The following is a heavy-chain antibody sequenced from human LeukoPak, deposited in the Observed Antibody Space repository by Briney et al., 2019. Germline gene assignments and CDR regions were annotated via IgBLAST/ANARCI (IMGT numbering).Heavy chain of an antibody. CDR2: IIPIFGTA. Sequence: ASVKVSCKASGGTLSSYAISWVRQAPGQGLEWMGGIIPIFGTANYAQKFQGRVTIIADEYTRTAYMDLSSLRSEDTAIYYCARDNSVDDNAWWFDPWGQGTLVTVSS. J-gene: IGHJ5*02. CDR1: GGTLSSYA. V-gene: IGHV1-69*13. D-gene: IGHD3-22*01. CDR3: ARDNSVDDNAWWFDP.